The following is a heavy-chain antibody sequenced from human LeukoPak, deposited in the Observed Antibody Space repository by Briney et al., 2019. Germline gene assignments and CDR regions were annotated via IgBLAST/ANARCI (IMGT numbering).Heavy chain of an antibody. V-gene: IGHV3-53*01. CDR1: GFTVRRSY. Sequence: GGSLRLSCAASGFTVRRSYMSWVRQAPGKGLEWVSLIYSGGSTYFVDSVKGRFTVSRDISRNTLSLQMNNLRAEDTAVYYCARGGGNQPYYYYYLAVWGKGTTVTVSS. CDR3: ARGGGNQPYYYYYLAV. D-gene: IGHD4-23*01. CDR2: IYSGGST. J-gene: IGHJ6*03.